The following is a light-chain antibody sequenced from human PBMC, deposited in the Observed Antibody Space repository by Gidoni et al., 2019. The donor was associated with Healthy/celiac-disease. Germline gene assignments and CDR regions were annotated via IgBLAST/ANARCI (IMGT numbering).Light chain of an antibody. J-gene: IGLJ3*02. Sequence: QSALTQPASVSGSPGQSITISCTGTSSDVGGYNYVSWYQPHPGKAPKLMIYEVSNRPSGVSNRFSGSKSGNTASLTISGLQAEDEADYYCSSYTSSSTSWVFGGGTKLTVL. CDR1: SSDVGGYNY. CDR2: EVS. CDR3: SSYTSSSTSWV. V-gene: IGLV2-14*01.